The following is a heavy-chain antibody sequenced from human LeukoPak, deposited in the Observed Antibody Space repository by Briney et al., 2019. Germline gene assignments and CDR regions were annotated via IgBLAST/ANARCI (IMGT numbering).Heavy chain of an antibody. V-gene: IGHV1-46*01. CDR3: ARTAARRFDY. J-gene: IGHJ4*02. CDR1: GYTFPSYF. Sequence: ASVKVSCEASGYTFPSYFMHSVRQTPGQGLECMGIINPTGGSTTYAQKFPGRVTMTRDTSTSTVYTELSSLRSDDTAVYYCARTAARRFDYWGQGTLVTVSS. CDR2: INPTGGST. D-gene: IGHD6-6*01.